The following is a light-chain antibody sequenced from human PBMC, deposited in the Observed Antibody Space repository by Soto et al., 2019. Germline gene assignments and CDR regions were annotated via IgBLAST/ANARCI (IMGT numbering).Light chain of an antibody. J-gene: IGKJ2*01. V-gene: IGKV3-20*01. CDR3: QQYGRSPYT. CDR1: QSVSSSY. CDR2: GAS. Sequence: EIVLTQSPGTLSLSPGERATLSCRASQSVSSSYLAWYQQKPGQAPRLLIYGASSRATGIPDRFSGSGSGTDFTLTISRLEPEDFAVYHCQQYGRSPYTFGQGTKLELK.